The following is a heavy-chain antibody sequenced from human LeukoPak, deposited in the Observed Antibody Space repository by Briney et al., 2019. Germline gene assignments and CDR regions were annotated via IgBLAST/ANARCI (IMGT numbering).Heavy chain of an antibody. V-gene: IGHV4-34*01. J-gene: IGHJ6*03. CDR1: GGPLSGYH. CDR2: INDRGNT. D-gene: IGHD3-3*01. CDR3: ARGRAEIFGVIIQDRYNCYYMDV. Sequence: SSETLPLTCAVYGGPLSGYHWSWIRQSPGEALEWIGEINDRGNTNHNPSLKSRVTISVHPPKNQVSLKLSSVTAADTAVFYCARGRAEIFGVIIQDRYNCYYMDVWGKGTTVTVSS.